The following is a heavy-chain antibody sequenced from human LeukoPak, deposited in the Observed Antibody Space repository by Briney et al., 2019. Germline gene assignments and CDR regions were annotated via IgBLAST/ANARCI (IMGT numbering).Heavy chain of an antibody. CDR3: ARGTRGSSSWYNSYYYYMDV. J-gene: IGHJ6*03. CDR1: GFTFDDYA. CDR2: ISWNSGSI. Sequence: PGRSLRLSCAASGFTFDDYAMHWVRQAPGKGLEWVSGISWNSGSIGYADSVKGRFTISRDNAKNSLYLQMNSLRAEDTAVYYCARGTRGSSSWYNSYYYYMDVWGKGTTVTISS. D-gene: IGHD6-13*01. V-gene: IGHV3-9*01.